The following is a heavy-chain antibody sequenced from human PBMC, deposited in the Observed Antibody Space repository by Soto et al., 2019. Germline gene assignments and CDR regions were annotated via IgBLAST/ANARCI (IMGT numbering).Heavy chain of an antibody. V-gene: IGHV1-24*01. J-gene: IGHJ3*02. CDR3: ATSLALFGVANDAFDI. CDR1: GYTPTELS. D-gene: IGHD3-3*01. Sequence: QVQLVQSGAEVKKPGASVKVSCKVSGYTPTELSMHWVRQAPGKGLEWMGGFDPEDGETIYAQKFQGRVTMTEDTSTDTAYMELSSLRSEDTAVYYCATSLALFGVANDAFDIWGQGTMVTVSS. CDR2: FDPEDGET.